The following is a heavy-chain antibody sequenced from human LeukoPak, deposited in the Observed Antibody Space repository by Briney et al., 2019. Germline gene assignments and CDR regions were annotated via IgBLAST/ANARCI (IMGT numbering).Heavy chain of an antibody. CDR1: GFTFSSYG. V-gene: IGHV3-30*03. D-gene: IGHD6-6*01. CDR3: ARGRSSFYYYYYGMDV. CDR2: ISYDGSNK. J-gene: IGHJ6*02. Sequence: GGSLRLSCAASGFTFSSYGMHWVRQAPGKGLEWVAVISYDGSNKYYADSVKGRFTISRDNSKNSLYLQMNSLRAEDTAVYFCARGRSSFYYYYYGMDVWGRGTTVTVSS.